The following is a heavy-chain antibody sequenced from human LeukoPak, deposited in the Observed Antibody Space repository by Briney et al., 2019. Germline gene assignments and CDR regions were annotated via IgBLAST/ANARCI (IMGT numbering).Heavy chain of an antibody. D-gene: IGHD5-18*01. CDR1: GFTFSDYT. CDR2: ISSSGDFI. CDR3: ARVGYSYGPVDY. V-gene: IGHV3-21*01. Sequence: PGGSLRLSCAVSGFTFSDYTMNWVRQAPGKGLEWVSSISSSGDFIFYADSVKGRFTISRDNAKSSLYLQLNSLRAEDTAVYYCARVGYSYGPVDYWGQGTLVTVSS. J-gene: IGHJ4*02.